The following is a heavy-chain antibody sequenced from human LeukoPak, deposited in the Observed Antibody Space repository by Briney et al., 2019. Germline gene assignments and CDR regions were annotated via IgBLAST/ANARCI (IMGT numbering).Heavy chain of an antibody. CDR3: ARVGRPRDFDI. CDR2: IYYSGST. J-gene: IGHJ3*02. Sequence: PSETLSLTCTVYGGSISSYYWSWIRQPPGKGLEWIGYIYYSGSTNYNPSLKSRVTISVDTSKNQFSLKLSSVTAADTAVYYCARVGRPRDFDIWGQGTMVTVSS. V-gene: IGHV4-59*01. CDR1: GGSISSYY.